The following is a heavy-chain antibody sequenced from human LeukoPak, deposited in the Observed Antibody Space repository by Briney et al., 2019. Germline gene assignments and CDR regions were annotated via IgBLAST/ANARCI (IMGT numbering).Heavy chain of an antibody. J-gene: IGHJ4*02. D-gene: IGHD3-22*01. V-gene: IGHV3-30*18. CDR2: ISYDGSNK. Sequence: GRSLRLSCAASGFTFSSYAMHWVRQAPGKGLEWVAVISYDGSNKYYADSVKGRFTISRDNSKNTLYLQTNSLRAEDTAVYYCAKNRGYYYDSSGYSHWGQGTLVTVSS. CDR1: GFTFSSYA. CDR3: AKNRGYYYDSSGYSH.